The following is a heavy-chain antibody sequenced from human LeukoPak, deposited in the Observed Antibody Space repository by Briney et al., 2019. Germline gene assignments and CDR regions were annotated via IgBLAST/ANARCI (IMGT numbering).Heavy chain of an antibody. V-gene: IGHV1-24*01. Sequence: ASVKVSCKVSGYTLTELSMHWVRQAPGKGLEWMGGFDPEDGETIYAQKFQGRVTMTEDTSTDTAYMELRSLRSDDTAVYYCARVNNYDILSSFDYWGQGTLVTVSS. CDR3: ARVNNYDILSSFDY. J-gene: IGHJ4*02. D-gene: IGHD3-9*01. CDR1: GYTLTELS. CDR2: FDPEDGET.